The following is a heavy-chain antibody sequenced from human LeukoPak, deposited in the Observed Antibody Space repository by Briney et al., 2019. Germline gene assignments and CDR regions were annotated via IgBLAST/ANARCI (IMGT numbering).Heavy chain of an antibody. J-gene: IGHJ4*02. CDR3: ARGLIAAAGRRNSQFGY. V-gene: IGHV1-3*03. CDR1: GYTFTSYA. Sequence: ASVKVSCKASGYTFTSYAMHWVRQAPGQRLEWMGWINAGNGNTKYSQEFQGRVTITRDTSASTAYMELSSLRSEDMAVYYCARGLIAAAGRRNSQFGYWGQGTLVTVSS. CDR2: INAGNGNT. D-gene: IGHD6-13*01.